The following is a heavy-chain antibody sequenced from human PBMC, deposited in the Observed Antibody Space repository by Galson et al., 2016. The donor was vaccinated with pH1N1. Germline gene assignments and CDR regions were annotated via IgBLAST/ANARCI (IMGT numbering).Heavy chain of an antibody. D-gene: IGHD4-17*01. CDR1: GFSLSTSGMC. CDR3: ARIQYGDYLGYFDY. V-gene: IGHV2-70*01. CDR2: IDWDDDK. Sequence: PALVKPTQTLTLTCTFSGFSLSTSGMCVSWIRQPPGKALEWLALIDWDDDKYYSTSLKTRLTISKDTSKNQVVLTMTNMDPVNTATYYCARIQYGDYLGYFDYWGQGTLVTVSS. J-gene: IGHJ4*02.